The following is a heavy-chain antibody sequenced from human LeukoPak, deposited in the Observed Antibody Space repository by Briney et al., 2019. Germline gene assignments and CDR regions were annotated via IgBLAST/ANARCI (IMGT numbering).Heavy chain of an antibody. CDR3: AKRLYLEELPGSFFDH. V-gene: IGHV3-30*02. CDR1: GFTFTNYG. D-gene: IGHD1/OR15-1a*01. CDR2: IRYDGNYK. J-gene: IGHJ4*02. Sequence: GGSLRLSCAASGFTFTNYGMHWLRQAPGKGLEWVAFIRYDGNYKFFADSVKGRFAISRDNSNSTVFLQMNSLRAEDTAVYYCAKRLYLEELPGSFFDHWGQGTLVTVSS.